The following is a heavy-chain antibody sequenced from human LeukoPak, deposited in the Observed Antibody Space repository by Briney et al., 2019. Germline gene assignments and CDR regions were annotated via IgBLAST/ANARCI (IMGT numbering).Heavy chain of an antibody. CDR3: AKEGRDGYSPFDY. CDR1: GFTFSSYG. V-gene: IGHV3-30*18. D-gene: IGHD5-24*01. Sequence: GGSLRLSCAASGFTFSSYGMHWVRQAPGKGLEWVAVISYDGSNKYYADSVKGRFTISRDNSKNTLYLQMNSLRAEDTAVYYCAKEGRDGYSPFDYWGQGTRVTVSS. CDR2: ISYDGSNK. J-gene: IGHJ4*02.